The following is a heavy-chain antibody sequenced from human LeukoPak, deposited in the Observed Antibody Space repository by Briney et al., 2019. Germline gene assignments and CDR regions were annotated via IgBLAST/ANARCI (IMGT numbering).Heavy chain of an antibody. CDR1: GGSTSSNY. CDR3: ARDFAPGIAGAGTRWFDP. J-gene: IGHJ5*02. Sequence: SETLSLTCTVSGGSTSSNYWSWIRQPAGKGLEWIGRMYTSGSTNYIPSLKSRVTMSVDTSKNQFSLKLSSVTAADTAVYYCARDFAPGIAGAGTRWFDPWGQGTLVTVSS. D-gene: IGHD6-13*01. CDR2: MYTSGST. V-gene: IGHV4-4*07.